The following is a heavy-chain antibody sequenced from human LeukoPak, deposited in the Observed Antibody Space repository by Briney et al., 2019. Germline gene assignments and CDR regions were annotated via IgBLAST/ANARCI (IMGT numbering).Heavy chain of an antibody. CDR2: INSDGSRT. CDR3: ARRYYDSSGYGFDY. V-gene: IGHV3-74*01. J-gene: IGHJ4*02. D-gene: IGHD3-22*01. CDR1: GFTFSTYW. Sequence: PGGSLRLSCAASGFTFSTYWMHWVRQAPGKGLVWVSRINSDGSRTTYADSVKGRFTISRDNSKNTLDLQMSSLRAEDTAVYYCARRYYDSSGYGFDYWGQGTLVTVSS.